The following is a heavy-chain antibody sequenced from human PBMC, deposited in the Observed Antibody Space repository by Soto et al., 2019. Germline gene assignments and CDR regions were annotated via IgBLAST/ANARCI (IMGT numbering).Heavy chain of an antibody. D-gene: IGHD2-8*01. J-gene: IGHJ4*02. CDR3: ARGPSVYWGPDPTLFDY. CDR2: ISSSSSYI. V-gene: IGHV3-21*01. Sequence: EVQLVESGGGLVKPGGSLRLSCAASGFTFSSYSMNWVRQAPGKGLEWVSSISSSSSYIYYADSVKGRFTISRDNAKNSLYLQMNSLRAEDTAVYYCARGPSVYWGPDPTLFDYWGQGTLVTVSS. CDR1: GFTFSSYS.